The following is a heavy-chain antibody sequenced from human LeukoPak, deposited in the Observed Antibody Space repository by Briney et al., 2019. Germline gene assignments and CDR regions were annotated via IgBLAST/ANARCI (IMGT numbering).Heavy chain of an antibody. CDR2: ISGSGGST. J-gene: IGHJ4*02. D-gene: IGHD6-13*01. V-gene: IGHV3-23*01. Sequence: GGSLRLSCAASGFTFSSYAMSWVRQAPGKGLEWVSAISGSGGSTYYADSVKGRFTISRDNSKNTLYLQMNSLRAEDTAVYYCAKDTGSSWSPYYFDYWGQGTLVTVSS. CDR1: GFTFSSYA. CDR3: AKDTGSSWSPYYFDY.